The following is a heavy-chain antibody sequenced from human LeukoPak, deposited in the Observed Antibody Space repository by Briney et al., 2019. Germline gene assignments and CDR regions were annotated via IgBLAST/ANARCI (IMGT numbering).Heavy chain of an antibody. CDR1: GFTFSSYW. D-gene: IGHD3-3*01. CDR3: AREWVTILGGIYYYYGMDV. CDR2: ISSDGSST. J-gene: IGHJ6*02. V-gene: IGHV3-74*01. Sequence: SGGSLRLSCAASGFTFSSYWMHWVRQAPGKGLVWVSRISSDGSSTTYADSVKGRFTISRDNAKNTLYLQMNSLRVEDTAVYYCAREWVTILGGIYYYYGMDVWGQGTTVTVSS.